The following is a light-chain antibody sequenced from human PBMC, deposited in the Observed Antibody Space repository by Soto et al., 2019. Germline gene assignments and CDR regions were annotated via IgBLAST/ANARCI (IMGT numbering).Light chain of an antibody. CDR1: SSDVGSYNL. Sequence: QSVLTQPASVSGSPGQSITISCTGTSSDVGSYNLVSWYQQHPGKAPQLMIYEGSKRPSGVSNRFSGSKSGNTASLRISGLQAEDEADYYCCSYAGSTTWVFGGGTKLTVL. V-gene: IGLV2-23*01. CDR2: EGS. J-gene: IGLJ3*02. CDR3: CSYAGSTTWV.